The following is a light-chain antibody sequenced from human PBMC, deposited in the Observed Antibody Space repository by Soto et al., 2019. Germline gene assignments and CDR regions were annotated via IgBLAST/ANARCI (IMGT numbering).Light chain of an antibody. Sequence: DIPMTQSPSTLSASVGDRVTITCRASQSISSWLAWYQQKPGKAPKLLIYKASSLESGVPSRFSGSGSGTEFTLTISSLQPGDFATYYCQQYNSYPSFGGGTKVEIK. V-gene: IGKV1-5*03. CDR2: KAS. CDR3: QQYNSYPS. CDR1: QSISSW. J-gene: IGKJ4*01.